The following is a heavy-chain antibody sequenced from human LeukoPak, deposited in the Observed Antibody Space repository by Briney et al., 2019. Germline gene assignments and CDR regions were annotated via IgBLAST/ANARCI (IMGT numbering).Heavy chain of an antibody. CDR3: ASLHDSSGYYFDY. J-gene: IGHJ4*02. D-gene: IGHD3-22*01. CDR2: INHSGST. V-gene: IGHV4-34*01. Sequence: SSETLSLTCAVYGGSFSGYYWSWIRQPPGKGLEWIGEINHSGSTNYNPSLKSRVTISVDTSKNQFSLKLSSVTAADTAVYYCASLHDSSGYYFDYWGQGTLVTVSS. CDR1: GGSFSGYY.